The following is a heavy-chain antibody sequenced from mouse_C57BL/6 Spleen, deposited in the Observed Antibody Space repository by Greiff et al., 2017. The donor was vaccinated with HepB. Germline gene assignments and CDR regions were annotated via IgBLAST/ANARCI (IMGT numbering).Heavy chain of an antibody. CDR3: ARLGYDGYPYAMDY. CDR1: GYTFTDYY. D-gene: IGHD2-3*01. V-gene: IGHV1-26*01. Sequence: VQLQQSGPELVKPGASVKISCKASGYTFTDYYMNWVKQSHGKSLEWIGDINPNNGGTSYNQKFKGKATLTVDKSSSTAYMQLRSLTSEDSAVYDCARLGYDGYPYAMDYWGQGTSVTVSS. CDR2: INPNNGGT. J-gene: IGHJ4*01.